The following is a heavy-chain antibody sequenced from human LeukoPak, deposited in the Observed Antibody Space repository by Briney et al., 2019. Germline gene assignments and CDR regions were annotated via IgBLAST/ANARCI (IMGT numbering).Heavy chain of an antibody. V-gene: IGHV1-24*01. CDR3: ATQTIITTWDNDVDY. CDR1: GYTLTELS. J-gene: IGHJ4*02. CDR2: FDPEDGET. D-gene: IGHD1/OR15-1a*01. Sequence: EASVKVSCKGSGYTLTELSMHWVRQAPGKGLEWMGGFDPEDGETIYAQKFRGRVTMTEDTSTVTAYMELSSLRSEDTAGYYCATQTIITTWDNDVDYWGQGTLVTVSS.